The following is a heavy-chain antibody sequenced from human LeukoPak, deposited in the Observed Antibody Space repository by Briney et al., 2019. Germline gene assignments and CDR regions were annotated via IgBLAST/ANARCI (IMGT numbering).Heavy chain of an antibody. D-gene: IGHD6-13*01. CDR3: ARFGLAAAGTRNYYFDY. CDR1: GFTFSRYN. V-gene: IGHV3-21*01. J-gene: IGHJ4*02. Sequence: GGSLRLSCATSGFTFSRYNMNWVRQAPGKGLEWVSSITSSSIYKYYADSMKGRFTISRDNAKNSLYLQMDSLRAEDTAVYYCARFGLAAAGTRNYYFDYWGQGTLVTVSS. CDR2: ITSSSIYK.